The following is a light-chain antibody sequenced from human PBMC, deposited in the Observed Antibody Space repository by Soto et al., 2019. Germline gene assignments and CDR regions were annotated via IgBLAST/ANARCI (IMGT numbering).Light chain of an antibody. Sequence: DIQITQYPSSLSASVGDRVTITCRASQGIRNDLGWYQQKPGKAPKLLIYAASSLQSGVPSRFSGSGSETDFTLTISSLQPEDFATYSCQHSTTWTFGQGTKVAIK. CDR2: AAS. V-gene: IGKV1-39*01. J-gene: IGKJ1*01. CDR1: QGIRND. CDR3: QHSTTWT.